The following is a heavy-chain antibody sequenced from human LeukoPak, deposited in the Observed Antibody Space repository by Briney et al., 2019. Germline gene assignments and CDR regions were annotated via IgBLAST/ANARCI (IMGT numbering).Heavy chain of an antibody. V-gene: IGHV4-39*01. CDR2: IHNSEST. J-gene: IGHJ5*02. Sequence: SETLSLTCTVSGGSISTSYYYWGWIRQPPGKGLEWIGNIHNSESTYYNPSLKSRVTISVDTSKNQFSLKLSSVTAADTAVYYCARAFQGGYYNWFDPWGQGTLVTVSS. D-gene: IGHD5-12*01. CDR3: ARAFQGGYYNWFDP. CDR1: GGSISTSYYY.